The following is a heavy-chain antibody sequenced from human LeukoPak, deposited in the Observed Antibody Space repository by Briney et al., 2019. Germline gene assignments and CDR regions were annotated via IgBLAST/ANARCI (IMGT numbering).Heavy chain of an antibody. D-gene: IGHD1-26*01. V-gene: IGHV4-59*08. J-gene: IGHJ4*02. CDR2: IFQSGTT. Sequence: SQTLSLTCTVSGGSISIFYWTWMRQRPGQRLDFIGHIFQSGTTNYNPSLKSRVTISLDTAKNQFSLRLTSVTAADTALYYCARLSVGGTPIDYWGQGTRVTVSS. CDR3: ARLSVGGTPIDY. CDR1: GGSISIFY.